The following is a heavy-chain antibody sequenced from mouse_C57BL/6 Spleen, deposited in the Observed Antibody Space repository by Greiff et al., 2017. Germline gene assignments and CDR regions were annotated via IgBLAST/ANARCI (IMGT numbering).Heavy chain of an antibody. CDR1: GYAFTNYL. V-gene: IGHV1-54*01. J-gene: IGHJ1*03. CDR3: ARGRTGWYFDV. Sequence: QVQLQQSGAELVRPGTSVKVSCKASGYAFTNYLIEWVKQRPGQGLEWIGVINPGSGGTNYNEKFKGKATLTADKSSSTAYMQLSSLTSEDAAVYFCARGRTGWYFDVWGTGTTVTGSS. CDR2: INPGSGGT. D-gene: IGHD4-1*01.